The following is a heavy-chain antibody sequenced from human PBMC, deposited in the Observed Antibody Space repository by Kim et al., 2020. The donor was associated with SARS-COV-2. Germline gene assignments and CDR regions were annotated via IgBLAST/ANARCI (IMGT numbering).Heavy chain of an antibody. J-gene: IGHJ3*02. CDR2: SGNT. V-gene: IGHV1-8*01. Sequence: SGNTGYAQKFQGRVTMTRNTSISTAYMELSSLRSEDTAVYYCARVRAFDIWGQGTMVTVSS. CDR3: ARVRAFDI.